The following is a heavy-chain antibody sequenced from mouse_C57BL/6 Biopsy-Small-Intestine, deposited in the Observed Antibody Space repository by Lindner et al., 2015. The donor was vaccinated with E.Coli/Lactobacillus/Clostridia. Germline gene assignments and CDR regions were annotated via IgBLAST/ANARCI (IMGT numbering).Heavy chain of an antibody. D-gene: IGHD1-1*01. CDR2: ISAYNGNT. V-gene: IGHV1-81*01. Sequence: SVKVSCKASGYTFTSFGVSWVGQAPGQGLEWMGWISAYNGNTNYAQKLQGRVTMTTDTSTSTVYMELRSLRSDDTAVYYCARGGGSYGYGGNSFLDYSYYYYMDVWGKGTTVTVSS. CDR1: GYTFTSFG. J-gene: IGHJ1*03. CDR3: ARGGGSYGYGGNSFLDYSYYYYMDV.